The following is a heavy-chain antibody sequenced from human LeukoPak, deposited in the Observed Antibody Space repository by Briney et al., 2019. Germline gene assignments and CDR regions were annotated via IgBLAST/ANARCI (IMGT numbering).Heavy chain of an antibody. J-gene: IGHJ5*01. CDR2: IFWTDEK. CDR3: AHRPIDARPFDS. CDR1: GFSLKTREMA. V-gene: IGHV2-5*01. D-gene: IGHD6-6*01. Sequence: SGPTLVNPTQTLTLTCTFSGFSLKTREMAVSWIRQPPGQALEWLALIFWTDEKHYSPSLESRLTITKDTSKNQVVLTMTNMDPVDTATYYCAHRPIDARPFDSWGQGTLVTVSS.